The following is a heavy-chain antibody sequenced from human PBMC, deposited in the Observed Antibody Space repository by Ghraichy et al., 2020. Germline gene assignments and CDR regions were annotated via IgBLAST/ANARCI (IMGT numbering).Heavy chain of an antibody. Sequence: GGSLRLSCAATGFTFTTHAMNWVRQVPGKWLEWVSTISASGGNTHYADSVKGRFTISRDNSKNTVYLQMNSLRAEDTAIYYCAKVYLRGWTGGCFDPGGQGTLVAVS. J-gene: IGHJ5*02. CDR2: ISASGGNT. CDR3: AKVYLRGWTGGCFDP. D-gene: IGHD6-19*01. CDR1: GFTFTTHA. V-gene: IGHV3-23*01.